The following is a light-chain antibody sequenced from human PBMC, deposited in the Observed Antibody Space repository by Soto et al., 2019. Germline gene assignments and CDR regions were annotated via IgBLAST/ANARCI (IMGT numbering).Light chain of an antibody. J-gene: IGKJ1*01. CDR3: QQYNNWPRT. CDR2: GAS. V-gene: IGKV3-15*01. CDR1: QSVSSD. Sequence: EIVITQSPATLSVSPGERATLSCRASQSVSSDLAWYHQKPGQAPRLLIYGASTRATGIPARFSGSGSGTELTITINSLQSEDFEVDYCQQYNNWPRTFGQGTKVDIK.